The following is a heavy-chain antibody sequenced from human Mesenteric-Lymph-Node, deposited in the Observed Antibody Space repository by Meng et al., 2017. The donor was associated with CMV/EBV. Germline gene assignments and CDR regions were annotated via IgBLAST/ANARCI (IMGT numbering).Heavy chain of an antibody. D-gene: IGHD4-11*01. CDR3: ARVVRAQFDAFNV. Sequence: GESLKISCAASGFTFSSYAMSWVRQAPGKGLEWVSSISGSSTYIYYSDSVRGRFSLSRDDAKKSIYLQMNSLRTEDTAVYFCARVVRAQFDAFNVWGQGTMVTVSS. J-gene: IGHJ3*01. CDR2: ISGSSTYI. V-gene: IGHV3-21*01. CDR1: GFTFSSYA.